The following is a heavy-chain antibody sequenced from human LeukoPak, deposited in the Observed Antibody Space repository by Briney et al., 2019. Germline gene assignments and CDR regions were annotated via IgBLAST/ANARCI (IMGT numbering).Heavy chain of an antibody. CDR1: GFHFSSYR. D-gene: IGHD1-20*01. V-gene: IGHV3-48*04. J-gene: IGHJ4*02. CDR3: ARGHRIITGNSYYFDY. CDR2: ISGSSSTI. Sequence: GGSLRLSCAASGFHFSSYRMIWVRQAPGKGLEWLSSISGSSSTIYYADSVKGRFTISRDNAKNSLYLQMNSLRAEDTAVYYCARGHRIITGNSYYFDYWGQGTLVTVSS.